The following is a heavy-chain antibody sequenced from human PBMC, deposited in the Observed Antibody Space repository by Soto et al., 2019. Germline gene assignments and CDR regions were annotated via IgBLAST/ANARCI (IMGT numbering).Heavy chain of an antibody. CDR2: IIPILGIA. Sequence: QVQLVQSGAEVKKPGSSVKVSCKASGGTFSSYTISWVRQAPGQGLEWMGRIIPILGIANYAQKFQGRVTITAXXSXSXXYMELSSRRSEDTAVYYCAREPQPERWLQYDAFDIWGQGTMVTVSS. CDR3: AREPQPERWLQYDAFDI. V-gene: IGHV1-69*08. J-gene: IGHJ3*02. D-gene: IGHD4-4*01. CDR1: GGTFSSYT.